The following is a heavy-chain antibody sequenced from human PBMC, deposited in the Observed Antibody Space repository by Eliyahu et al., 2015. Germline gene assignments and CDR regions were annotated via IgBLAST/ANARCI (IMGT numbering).Heavy chain of an antibody. V-gene: IGHV4-34*01. CDR2: INHSGST. J-gene: IGHJ4*02. D-gene: IGHD6-19*01. Sequence: GLEWIGEINHSGSTNYNPSLKSRVTISVDTSKNQFSLKLSSVTAADTAVYYCARGTRKAPSVAGTSIDYWGQGTLVTVSS. CDR3: ARGTRKAPSVAGTSIDY.